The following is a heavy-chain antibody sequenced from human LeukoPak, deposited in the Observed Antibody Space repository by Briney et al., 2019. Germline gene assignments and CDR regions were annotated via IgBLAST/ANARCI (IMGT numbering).Heavy chain of an antibody. CDR3: TRDEAAATD. J-gene: IGHJ4*02. CDR1: GFTFSSYW. V-gene: IGHV3-7*01. CDR2: IKQDGCEK. Sequence: GGSLRLSCAGSGFTFSSYWMSWIRQAPGKGPEWVANIKQDGCEKHYVDSVKGRFTISRDNAKNSLYLQMKSLRAEDTAIYYCTRDEAAATDWGQGTLVTVSS. D-gene: IGHD6-13*01.